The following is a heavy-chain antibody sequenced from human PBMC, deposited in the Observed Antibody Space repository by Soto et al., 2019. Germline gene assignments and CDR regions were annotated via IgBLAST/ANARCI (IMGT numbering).Heavy chain of an antibody. CDR2: VNPEATIT. CDR3: ARPKGAAYSAFDI. J-gene: IGHJ3*02. CDR1: GFTFGRHW. D-gene: IGHD2-21*01. Sequence: EVQLVESGGGLVQPGGSLRLSCAASGFTFGRHWMHWIRQTPGEGLVSISRVNPEATITDYADSVRGRFTICRDNAKSTLYVEMYSLTAEDSCVYYCARPKGAAYSAFDIWGQGTKVTVSS. V-gene: IGHV3-74*01.